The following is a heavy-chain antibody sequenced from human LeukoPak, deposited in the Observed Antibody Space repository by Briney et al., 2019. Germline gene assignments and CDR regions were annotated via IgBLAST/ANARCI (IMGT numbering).Heavy chain of an antibody. J-gene: IGHJ5*02. CDR1: GGSMNTISYY. V-gene: IGHV4-39*07. D-gene: IGHD3-3*02. Sequence: KASETLSLTCTVSGGSMNTISYYWVWIRQAPEKGLEWIGSVYSRGSIYSNPSLRSRVTISLDTSKNQFSLNLSSVTVADTAVYYCARADPYYRSWRGNWFDPWGQGTLVTVSS. CDR3: ARADPYYRSWRGNWFDP. CDR2: VYSRGSI.